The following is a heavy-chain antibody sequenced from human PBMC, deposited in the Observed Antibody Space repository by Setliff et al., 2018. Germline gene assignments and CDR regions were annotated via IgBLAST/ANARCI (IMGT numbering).Heavy chain of an antibody. Sequence: SETLSLTCAVSGFSITSGYYWGWIRQAPGKGLEWIGEINHSGSTNYNPSLKSRVTISVDTSKNQFSLKLSSVTAADTAVYYCARVVPAAMYFDYWGQGTLVTVSS. D-gene: IGHD2-2*01. CDR1: GFSITSGYY. CDR2: INHSGST. CDR3: ARVVPAAMYFDY. J-gene: IGHJ4*02. V-gene: IGHV4-38-2*01.